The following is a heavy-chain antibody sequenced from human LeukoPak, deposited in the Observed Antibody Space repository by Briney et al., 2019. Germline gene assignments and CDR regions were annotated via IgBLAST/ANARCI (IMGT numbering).Heavy chain of an antibody. CDR1: GYTFTSYY. CDR3: ARDPDRYYMDV. Sequence: ASVKVSCKASGYTFTSYYMHWVRQDPGRGLEWMGIINPSGGSTSYAQKFQGRVTMTRDTSTSTVYMELSSLRSEDTAVYYCARDPDRYYMDVWGKGTTVTVSS. J-gene: IGHJ6*03. V-gene: IGHV1-46*01. CDR2: INPSGGST. D-gene: IGHD3-22*01.